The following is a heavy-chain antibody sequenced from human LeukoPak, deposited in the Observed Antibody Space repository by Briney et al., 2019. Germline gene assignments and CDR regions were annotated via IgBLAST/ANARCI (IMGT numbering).Heavy chain of an antibody. CDR2: IYYSGST. Sequence: SETLSLTCTVSGGSISSYYWSWIRQPPGKGLEWIGYIYYSGSTNYNPSLKSRVTISVDTSKNQFSLKLSSVTAADTAVYYCARDKTMDYYYMDVWGKGTTVTVSS. D-gene: IGHD3-10*01. J-gene: IGHJ6*03. CDR1: GGSISSYY. CDR3: ARDKTMDYYYMDV. V-gene: IGHV4-59*01.